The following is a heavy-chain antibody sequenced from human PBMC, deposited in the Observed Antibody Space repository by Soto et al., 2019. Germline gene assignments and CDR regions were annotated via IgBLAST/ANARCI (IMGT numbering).Heavy chain of an antibody. CDR3: ARTPTTRTVAPD. Sequence: QVRLVQSGAAVKRPGAPVKVSCKTSGYTFTDYDINWERQAPGQAPECKGWMNPKSGIKGYSQKFEGIIIMPSDASLTTAYMDLSSLRPADTAVYYCARTPTTRTVAPDWGQGTLVTVSS. CDR2: MNPKSGIK. J-gene: IGHJ4*02. D-gene: IGHD4-17*01. CDR1: GYTFTDYD. V-gene: IGHV1-8*01.